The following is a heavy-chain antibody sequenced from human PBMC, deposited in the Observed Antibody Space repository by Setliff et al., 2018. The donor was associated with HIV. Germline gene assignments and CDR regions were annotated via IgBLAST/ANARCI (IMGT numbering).Heavy chain of an antibody. J-gene: IGHJ4*02. D-gene: IGHD3-10*01. CDR3: ARNLYHYISGSSRYCFDY. CDR1: GGYISGSSHY. Sequence: PSETLSLTCTVSGGYISGSSHYWGWIRQPPGKGLEWIGRIYTSGGINYNPSLKSRVTMSVDTSRNQFSLKLSSGTAADTAVYYCARNLYHYISGSSRYCFDYWGQGTQVTVSS. CDR2: IYTSGGI. V-gene: IGHV4-39*07.